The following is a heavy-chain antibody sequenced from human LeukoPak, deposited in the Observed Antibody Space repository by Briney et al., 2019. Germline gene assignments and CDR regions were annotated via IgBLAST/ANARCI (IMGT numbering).Heavy chain of an antibody. V-gene: IGHV1-2*02. J-gene: IGHJ4*02. Sequence: ASVKVSCKGSGYTFTGYYTHWVRQAPGQGLEWMGWINPNAGVTNYAQKFQGRVTMTRDTSISTAYLELTRLTSDDTAVYYCARDIGSSGCIDYWGQGTLVTVSS. CDR1: GYTFTGYY. CDR3: ARDIGSSGCIDY. CDR2: INPNAGVT. D-gene: IGHD6-19*01.